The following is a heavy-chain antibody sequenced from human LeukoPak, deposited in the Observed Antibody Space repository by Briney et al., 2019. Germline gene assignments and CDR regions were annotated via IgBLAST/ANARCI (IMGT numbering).Heavy chain of an antibody. CDR1: GDSISSYY. D-gene: IGHD3-16*01. Sequence: KASETLSLTCTVSGDSISSYYWSWIRQPPGKGLEWIGYIYDSRNTNYNPSLKSRVTISIDTSKNQFSLKLRSVTAADTAVYYCARAYDDAWGQGKMVTVSS. V-gene: IGHV4-59*01. J-gene: IGHJ3*01. CDR3: ARAYDDA. CDR2: IYDSRNT.